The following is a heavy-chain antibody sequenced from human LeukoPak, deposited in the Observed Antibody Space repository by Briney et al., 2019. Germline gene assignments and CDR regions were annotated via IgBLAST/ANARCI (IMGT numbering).Heavy chain of an antibody. CDR3: ARGENGSFDR. CDR1: GVTFEDYY. Sequence: AGGSLRLSCTGSGVTFEDYYLSWIRQAPGKGLEWISYISSTGGDKFYADPVKGRFIISRDNAMNSVYMEMNDLTAEDTAFYYCARGENGSFDRWGQGTLVIVSS. CDR2: ISSTGGDK. J-gene: IGHJ4*02. V-gene: IGHV3-11*01. D-gene: IGHD5-24*01.